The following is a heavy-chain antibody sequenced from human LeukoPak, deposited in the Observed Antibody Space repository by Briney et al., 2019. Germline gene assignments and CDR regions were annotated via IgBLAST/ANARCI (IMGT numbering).Heavy chain of an antibody. Sequence: ASVKVSCKASGYTFTGYYIHWVRQAPGQGLEWMGWINPNSGGTNYAQKFQGRVTMTSDTSISTAYMELSRLRSDDTAVYYCARDLGGLYDILTASWFDPWGQGTLVTVSS. CDR1: GYTFTGYY. CDR2: INPNSGGT. J-gene: IGHJ5*02. CDR3: ARDLGGLYDILTASWFDP. D-gene: IGHD3-9*01. V-gene: IGHV1-2*02.